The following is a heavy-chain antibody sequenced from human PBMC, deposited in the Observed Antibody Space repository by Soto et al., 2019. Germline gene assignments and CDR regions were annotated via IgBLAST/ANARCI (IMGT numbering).Heavy chain of an antibody. Sequence: QLQLQESGPGLVKPSETLSLTCTVTGGSISAYYWNWIRQPPGKGLEWFGDIYYSGRSNYNPSLKSRVAITVDMAKTQVSLNLSPVTPADTAAYYCARGRGYSGQRRGCFHPWGQGTLVTVS. CDR2: IYYSGRS. CDR1: GGSISAYY. V-gene: IGHV4-59*01. J-gene: IGHJ5*02. D-gene: IGHD5-12*01. CDR3: ARGRGYSGQRRGCFHP.